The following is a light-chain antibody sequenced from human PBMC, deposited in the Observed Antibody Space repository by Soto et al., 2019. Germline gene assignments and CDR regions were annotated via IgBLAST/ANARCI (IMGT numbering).Light chain of an antibody. J-gene: IGLJ2*01. Sequence: QSVLTQPASVSGSPGQSITFPCTGTSSDIGKSKYVSWFQQLPGKAPRLIIYEVNSRPSGISDRFSGSKSGNSASLTISGLQPEDESTYYCASQTSPNMWIFGGGTKVTVL. CDR3: ASQTSPNMWI. CDR2: EVN. CDR1: SSDIGKSKY. V-gene: IGLV2-14*01.